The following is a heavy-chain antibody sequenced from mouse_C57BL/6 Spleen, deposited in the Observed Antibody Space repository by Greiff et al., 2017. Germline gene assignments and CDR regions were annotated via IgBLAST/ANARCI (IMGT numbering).Heavy chain of an antibody. CDR3: AREKHGSSYYFDY. CDR2: FNPGSGGT. V-gene: IGHV1-54*01. D-gene: IGHD1-1*01. J-gene: IGHJ2*01. Sequence: QVQLQQSGAELVRPGSSVMVSCKASGYAFTNYLIEWVKQRPGQGLVWIGVFNPGSGGTNYNEKFKGKATLTADKSSSTASMQLSSLTSEDSAVYVLAREKHGSSYYFDYWGQGTTLTVSS. CDR1: GYAFTNYL.